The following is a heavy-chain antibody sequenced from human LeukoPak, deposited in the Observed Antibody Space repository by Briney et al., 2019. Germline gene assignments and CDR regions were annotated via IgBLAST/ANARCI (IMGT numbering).Heavy chain of an antibody. D-gene: IGHD3-10*01. Sequence: GGSLRLSCAASGFIFSSYWMSWVRQAPGKGLEWVADIKQDGSEKYYVDSVKGRFTISRDNAKNSMYLQMNSLRAEDTAVYYCARIYESGSYYYFDYWAREPWSPSPQ. CDR2: IKQDGSEK. CDR3: ARIYESGSYYYFDY. CDR1: GFIFSSYW. J-gene: IGHJ4*02. V-gene: IGHV3-7*01.